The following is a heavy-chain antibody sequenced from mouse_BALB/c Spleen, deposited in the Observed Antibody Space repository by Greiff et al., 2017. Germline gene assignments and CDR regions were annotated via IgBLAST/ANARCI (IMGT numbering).Heavy chain of an antibody. D-gene: IGHD2-3*01. CDR2: IRLKSNNYAT. CDR3: TRGDGYYSPWFAY. J-gene: IGHJ3*01. V-gene: IGHV6-6*02. Sequence: EVQLVESGGGLVQPGGSMKLSCVASGFTFSNYWMNWVRQSPEKGLEWVAEIRLKSNNYATHYAESVKGRFTISRDDSKSSVYLQMNNLRAEDTGIYYCTRGDGYYSPWFAYWGQGTLVTVSA. CDR1: GFTFSNYW.